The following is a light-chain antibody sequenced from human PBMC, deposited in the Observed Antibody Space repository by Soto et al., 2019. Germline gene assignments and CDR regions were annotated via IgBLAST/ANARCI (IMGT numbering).Light chain of an antibody. CDR1: QSISSW. V-gene: IGKV1-5*03. J-gene: IGKJ1*01. Sequence: DIQMTQSPSTLSASVGDRLTITCRASQSISSWLAWYQQKPGKAPKLLIYKASSLESGVPSRFSGSGSGTKFTLTISSLQPDDFATYYCQQYNSFWTFGQGTKVDIK. CDR2: KAS. CDR3: QQYNSFWT.